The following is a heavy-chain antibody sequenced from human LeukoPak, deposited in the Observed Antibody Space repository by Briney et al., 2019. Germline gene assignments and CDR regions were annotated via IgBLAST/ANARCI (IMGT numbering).Heavy chain of an antibody. CDR3: ARDSASRATRHFDY. CDR1: GFTFSSYA. Sequence: GRSLRLSCAASGFTFSSYAMHWVRQAPGKGLEWVSYISSSGSTIYYADSVKGRFTISRDNAKNSLYLQMNSLRAEDTAVYYCARDSASRATRHFDYWGQGTLVTVSS. J-gene: IGHJ4*02. CDR2: ISSSGSTI. V-gene: IGHV3-48*04.